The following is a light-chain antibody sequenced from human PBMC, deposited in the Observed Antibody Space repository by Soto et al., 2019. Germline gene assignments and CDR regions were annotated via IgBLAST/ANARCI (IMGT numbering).Light chain of an antibody. Sequence: EIVLTQSPGTLSLSPGEGATLSCRASQSVSSTYVAWYQQKSGQAPRLLIYGASSRATGIPGRFSGSGSGTDFTLTISRLENEAFAVYYCHQYVSSWTFGQGTKVDIK. CDR3: HQYVSSWT. CDR1: QSVSSTY. J-gene: IGKJ1*01. CDR2: GAS. V-gene: IGKV3-20*01.